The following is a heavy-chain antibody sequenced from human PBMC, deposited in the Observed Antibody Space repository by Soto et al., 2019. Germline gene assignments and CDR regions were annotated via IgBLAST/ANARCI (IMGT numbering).Heavy chain of an antibody. D-gene: IGHD3-3*01. CDR3: ARGGQDFWSGPFDY. CDR1: AGSISNYF. J-gene: IGHJ4*02. V-gene: IGHV4-4*07. Sequence: QGQLQESGPGLVKPSETLSLTCTVSAGSISNYFCNWIRQPAGQGLEWIGRIDNSGSTNYNPSLKSRVTMSSDTSRNQFSLKLNSVTAADTAVYYCARGGQDFWSGPFDYWGQGALVTVSS. CDR2: IDNSGST.